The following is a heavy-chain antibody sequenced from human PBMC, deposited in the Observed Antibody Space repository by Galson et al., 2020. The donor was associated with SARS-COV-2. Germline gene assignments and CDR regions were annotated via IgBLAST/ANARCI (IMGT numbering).Heavy chain of an antibody. J-gene: IGHJ5*02. V-gene: IGHV1-69*13. CDR1: GGTFSSYA. D-gene: IGHD6-6*01. CDR2: IIPIFGTA. CDR3: ARGDPRIAARGWGWFDP. Sequence: SVKVSCKASGGTFSSYAISWVRQAPGQGLEWMGGIIPIFGTANYAQKFQGRVTITADESTSTAYMELSSLRSEDTAVYYCARGDPRIAARGWGWFDPWGQGTLVTVSS.